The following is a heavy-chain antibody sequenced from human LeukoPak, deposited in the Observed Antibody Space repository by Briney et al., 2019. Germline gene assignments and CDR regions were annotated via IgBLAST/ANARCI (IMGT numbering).Heavy chain of an antibody. Sequence: SETLSLTCTVSGGSLNNHYWSWIRQTPGKGLEWIGYIYSSGSKNYNPSLKSRVTISVDTSKNQISLNLSSVTAADTAVYYCARGIRGVDTAMNDAFDIWGQGTMVTVSS. D-gene: IGHD5-18*01. CDR3: ARGIRGVDTAMNDAFDI. J-gene: IGHJ3*02. CDR1: GGSLNNHY. V-gene: IGHV4-59*11. CDR2: IYSSGSK.